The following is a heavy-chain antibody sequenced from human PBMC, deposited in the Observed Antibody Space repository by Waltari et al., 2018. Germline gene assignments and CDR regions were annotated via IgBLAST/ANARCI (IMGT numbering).Heavy chain of an antibody. V-gene: IGHV3-23*04. Sequence: EVRLVESGGGLVQPGGSLTLSCAASGFTFSNYGMSWVRQAPGKGLECGSTISGSGGTTFDADSVKGRFTMSKDNSKNTLFLQMNSLRFDDTAEYYCAKSTGSYYEVFDYWGRGTLVTVSS. CDR2: ISGSGGTT. J-gene: IGHJ4*02. D-gene: IGHD1-26*01. CDR1: GFTFSNYG. CDR3: AKSTGSYYEVFDY.